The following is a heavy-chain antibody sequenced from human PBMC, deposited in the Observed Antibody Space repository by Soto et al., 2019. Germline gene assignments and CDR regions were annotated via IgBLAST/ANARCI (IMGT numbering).Heavy chain of an antibody. D-gene: IGHD3-9*01. CDR3: ARTQPYYDVLTGYLIDY. V-gene: IGHV1-18*01. J-gene: IGHJ4*02. CDR1: GYTFINYG. Sequence: QLQLVQSGAEVKKPGASVKVSCKASGYTFINYGITWVRQAPGQGLEWMGWISVYNGNTNYAQKFQGRVTMTTDTSTRTAYMELRSLRPDDTAVYYCARTQPYYDVLTGYLIDYWAQGTLVTVSS. CDR2: ISVYNGNT.